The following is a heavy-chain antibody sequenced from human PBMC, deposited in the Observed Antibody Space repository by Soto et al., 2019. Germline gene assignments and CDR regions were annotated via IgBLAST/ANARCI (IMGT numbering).Heavy chain of an antibody. Sequence: QLQLQESGPGLVKPSETLSLTCTVSGGSLSSSSYYWGWIRQPPGKGLEWIGSIYYSGSTYYNPSLTSRVTISVDTSKNHFPLKLSSVTAADTAVYYCARQGDTSHYGGNEHDAMDVWGQGTTVTVSS. CDR3: ARQGDTSHYGGNEHDAMDV. CDR2: IYYSGST. CDR1: GGSLSSSSYY. D-gene: IGHD4-17*01. V-gene: IGHV4-39*01. J-gene: IGHJ6*02.